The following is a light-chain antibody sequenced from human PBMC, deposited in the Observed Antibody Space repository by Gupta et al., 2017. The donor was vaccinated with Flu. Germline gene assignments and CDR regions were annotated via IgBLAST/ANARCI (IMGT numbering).Light chain of an antibody. CDR1: QSLLFTSHSKNC. CDR2: CAS. Sequence: RSSQSLLFTSHSKNCLAWYHQQPGQPPKLLIYCASTRESGVPDRFNGSGCGTDFTLTISSLQAEDVAVYYCQQYYATLALTFGGGTKVEIK. CDR3: QQYYATLALT. V-gene: IGKV4-1*01. J-gene: IGKJ4*01.